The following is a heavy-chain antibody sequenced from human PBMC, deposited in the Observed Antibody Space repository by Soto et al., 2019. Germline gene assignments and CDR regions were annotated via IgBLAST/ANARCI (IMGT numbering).Heavy chain of an antibody. CDR1: GDSISSYY. V-gene: IGHV4-59*12. D-gene: IGHD3-16*01. J-gene: IGHJ5*02. Sequence: SETLSLTCTVSGDSISSYYWSWIRQPPGKGLEWIAYVYYTGSINYNPSLKSRVTISVDTSNNQFSLKLSSVTAADTAVYYCAKRGRSNWFDPWGQGTLVTVSS. CDR2: VYYTGSI. CDR3: AKRGRSNWFDP.